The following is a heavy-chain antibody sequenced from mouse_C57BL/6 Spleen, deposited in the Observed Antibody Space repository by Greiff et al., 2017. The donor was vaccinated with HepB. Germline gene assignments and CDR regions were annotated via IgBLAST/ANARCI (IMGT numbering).Heavy chain of an antibody. CDR2: IDPSDSYT. CDR1: GYTFTSYW. V-gene: IGHV1-59*01. J-gene: IGHJ3*01. CDR3: ERSSPYDYSWFAY. Sequence: QVQLQQPGAELVRPGTSVKLSCKASGYTFTSYWMHWVKQRPGQGLEWIGVIDPSDSYTNYNQKFKGKATLTVDTSSSTAYMQLSSLTSEDSAVYYCERSSPYDYSWFAYWGQGTLVTVSA. D-gene: IGHD2-4*01.